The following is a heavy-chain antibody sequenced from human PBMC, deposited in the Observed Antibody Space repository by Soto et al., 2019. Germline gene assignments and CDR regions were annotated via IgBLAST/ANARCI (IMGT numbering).Heavy chain of an antibody. Sequence: EVQLLESGGGLVQPGGALRLSCAASGFTVSSYAMSWVRQAPEKGLEWVSAISGSGGSTYYADSVKGRFTISRDNSKNTLYLQMNSLRAEDTAVYYCAKTGYSSGWYYFDYWGQGTLVTVSS. CDR3: AKTGYSSGWYYFDY. CDR2: ISGSGGST. CDR1: GFTVSSYA. V-gene: IGHV3-23*01. J-gene: IGHJ4*02. D-gene: IGHD6-19*01.